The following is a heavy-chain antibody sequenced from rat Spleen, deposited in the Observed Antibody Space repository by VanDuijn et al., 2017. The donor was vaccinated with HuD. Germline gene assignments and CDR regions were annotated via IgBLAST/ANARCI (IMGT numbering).Heavy chain of an antibody. Sequence: VQLKESGPGLVQPSQTLSLTCTVSGFSLTNYGVSWVRQPPGKGLEWVAAIISGGSNTYYPDSVKGRFTVSRDNAKSTLYLQMDSLRSEDTATYYCARHGLDYWGQGVMVTVSS. J-gene: IGHJ2*01. CDR2: IISGGSNT. CDR1: GFSLTNYG. V-gene: IGHV5S13*01. CDR3: ARHGLDY.